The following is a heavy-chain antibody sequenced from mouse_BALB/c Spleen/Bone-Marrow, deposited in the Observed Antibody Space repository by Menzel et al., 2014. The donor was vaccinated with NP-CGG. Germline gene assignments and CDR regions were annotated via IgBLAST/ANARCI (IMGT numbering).Heavy chain of an antibody. D-gene: IGHD2-12*01. CDR3: APYSHEGVAY. CDR2: INPSTGYT. Sequence: VKLMESGAELAKPGASVKMSCKASGYTFTSYWIHWVKQRPGQGLEWIGYINPSTGYTEYTQKFKDKATLTADKSSSTAYMQLSSLASEDSAVYYCAPYSHEGVAYWGQGTLVTVSA. CDR1: GYTFTSYW. V-gene: IGHV1-7*01. J-gene: IGHJ3*01.